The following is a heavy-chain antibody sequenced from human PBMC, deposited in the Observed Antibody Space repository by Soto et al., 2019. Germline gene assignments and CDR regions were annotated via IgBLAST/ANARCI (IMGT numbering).Heavy chain of an antibody. CDR1: GYTFTGYY. CDR2: INPNSGGT. V-gene: IGHV1-2*04. J-gene: IGHJ6*02. CDR3: ARDGVGACSSGPYCYYYGMDV. Sequence: WASVKVSCKASGYTFTGYYMHWVRQAPGQGLEWMGWINPNSGGTNYAQKFQGWVTMTRDTSISTAYMELSRLRSDDTAVYYCARDGVGACSSGPYCYYYGMDVWGQGTTVTVSS. D-gene: IGHD1-26*01.